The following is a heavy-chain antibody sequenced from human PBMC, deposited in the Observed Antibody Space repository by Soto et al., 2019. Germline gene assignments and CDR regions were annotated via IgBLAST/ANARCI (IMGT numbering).Heavy chain of an antibody. J-gene: IGHJ5*02. D-gene: IGHD3-10*01. Sequence: GGSLRLSCVAPGFTFTTYWMSWVRQAPGKGLQWVANIRQDGGARYYVDSVKGRFTISRDNAKNSVYLQMDSLRVEDTAVYYCVRGGHGSGSYLGSSWGQGILVTVSS. V-gene: IGHV3-7*03. CDR3: VRGGHGSGSYLGSS. CDR2: IRQDGGAR. CDR1: GFTFTTYW.